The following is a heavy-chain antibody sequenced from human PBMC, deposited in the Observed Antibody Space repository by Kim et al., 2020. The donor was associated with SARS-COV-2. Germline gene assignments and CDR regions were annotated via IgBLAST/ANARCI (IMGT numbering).Heavy chain of an antibody. V-gene: IGHV3-11*01. CDR2: ISSSGSTI. Sequence: GGSLRLSCAASGFTFSDYYMSWIRQAPGKGLEWVSYISSSGSTIYYADSVKGRFTISRDNAKNSLYLQMNSLRAEDTAVYYCAREMSDYYDSSGYGGFDYWGQGTLVTVSS. D-gene: IGHD3-22*01. J-gene: IGHJ4*02. CDR3: AREMSDYYDSSGYGGFDY. CDR1: GFTFSDYY.